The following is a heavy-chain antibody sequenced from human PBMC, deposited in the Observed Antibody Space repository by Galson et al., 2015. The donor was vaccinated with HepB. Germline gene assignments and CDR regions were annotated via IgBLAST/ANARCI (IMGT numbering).Heavy chain of an antibody. J-gene: IGHJ3*02. Sequence: SLRLSCAASGFTFSSYWMSWVRQAPGKGLEWVANIKQDGSEKYYVDSVKGRFTISRDNAKNSLYLQMNSLRAEDTAVYYCARPSSGYAFGAFDIWGQGTMVTVSS. V-gene: IGHV3-7*03. CDR1: GFTFSSYW. D-gene: IGHD5-12*01. CDR3: ARPSSGYAFGAFDI. CDR2: IKQDGSEK.